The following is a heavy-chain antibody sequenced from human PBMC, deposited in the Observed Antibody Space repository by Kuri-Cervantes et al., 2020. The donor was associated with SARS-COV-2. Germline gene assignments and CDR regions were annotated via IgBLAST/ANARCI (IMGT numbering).Heavy chain of an antibody. CDR1: GFTFDDYA. D-gene: IGHD5-12*01. Sequence: GGSLRLSCAASGFTFDDYAMHWVRQAPGKGLEWVSLITWDGGTTYYADSVKGRFTISRDNSKSSLYLQMNSLRTEDTALYYCAKDFGYGVDIVDRGVLYYYHMDVWGKGTTVTVSS. CDR3: AKDFGYGVDIVDRGVLYYYHMDV. J-gene: IGHJ6*03. CDR2: ITWDGGTT. V-gene: IGHV3-43D*03.